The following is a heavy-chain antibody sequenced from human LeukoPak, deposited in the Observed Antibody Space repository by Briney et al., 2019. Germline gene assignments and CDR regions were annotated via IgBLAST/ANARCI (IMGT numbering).Heavy chain of an antibody. CDR1: GGSISSSPYY. J-gene: IGHJ5*02. V-gene: IGHV4-39*07. Sequence: SETLSLTCTVSGGSISSSPYYWGWIRQPPGKGLEWIGSIYYIGTTHYSPSLESRVTISVDTSKNQFSLKLASVTAADTAIYYCAKGAGGFSYYNWFDPWGQGTLVTVSS. CDR2: IYYIGTT. CDR3: AKGAGGFSYYNWFDP. D-gene: IGHD5-18*01.